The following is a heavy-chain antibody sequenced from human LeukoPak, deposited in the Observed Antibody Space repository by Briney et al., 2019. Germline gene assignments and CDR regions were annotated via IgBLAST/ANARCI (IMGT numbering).Heavy chain of an antibody. D-gene: IGHD5-12*01. Sequence: ASVKVSCKASGYTLTSYAMHWVRQAPGQRLEWMGWISAGNGNTKYSQEFQGRVTITRDTSAYTAYMELSSLRSEDTAVYYCARQQRGYSDYDFWGQGTLVTVSS. V-gene: IGHV1-3*01. J-gene: IGHJ4*02. CDR2: ISAGNGNT. CDR3: ARQQRGYSDYDF. CDR1: GYTLTSYA.